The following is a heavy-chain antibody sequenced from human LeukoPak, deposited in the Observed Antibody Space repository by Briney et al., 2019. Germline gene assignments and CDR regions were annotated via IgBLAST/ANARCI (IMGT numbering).Heavy chain of an antibody. CDR3: ARDRPYGSGSYSGDDY. D-gene: IGHD3-10*01. CDR2: IYYSGST. CDR1: GGSFSGYY. V-gene: IGHV4-34*09. J-gene: IGHJ4*02. Sequence: SETLSLTCAVYGGSFSGYYWSWIRQPPGKGLEWIGYIYYSGSTYYNPSLKSRVTISVDTSKNQFSLKLSSVTAADTVVYYCARDRPYGSGSYSGDDYWGQGTLVTVSS.